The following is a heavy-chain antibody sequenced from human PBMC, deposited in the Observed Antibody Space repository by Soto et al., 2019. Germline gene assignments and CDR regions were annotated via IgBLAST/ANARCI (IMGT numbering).Heavy chain of an antibody. Sequence: GGSLRLSCAASGFSFSTYSMNWFRQAPGKGLEWVSSLSSSSSYIYYADSVKGRFTISRDNAKNSLYLQMNSLRAEDTAVYYCARQSTVKTIDYWGQGTLVTVSS. V-gene: IGHV3-21*01. D-gene: IGHD4-17*01. CDR2: LSSSSSYI. CDR1: GFSFSTYS. CDR3: ARQSTVKTIDY. J-gene: IGHJ4*02.